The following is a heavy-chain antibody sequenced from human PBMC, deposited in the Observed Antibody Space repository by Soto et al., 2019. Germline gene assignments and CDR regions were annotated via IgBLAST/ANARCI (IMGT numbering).Heavy chain of an antibody. CDR2: INHSGST. D-gene: IGHD3-3*01. CDR1: GGSISSSSYY. Sequence: SETLSLTCTVSGGSISSSSYYWGWIRQPPRQGLEWIGSINHSGSTNYNPSLKSRVTISVDTSKNQFSLKLSSVTAADTAVYYCARGLREWGRRGAFDIWGQGTMITVSS. J-gene: IGHJ3*02. V-gene: IGHV4-39*07. CDR3: ARGLREWGRRGAFDI.